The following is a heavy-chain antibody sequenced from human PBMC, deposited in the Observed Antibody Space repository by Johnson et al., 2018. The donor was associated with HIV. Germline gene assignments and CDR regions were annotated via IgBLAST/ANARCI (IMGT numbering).Heavy chain of an antibody. J-gene: IGHJ3*02. D-gene: IGHD1-7*01. CDR1: GFTFSSYA. V-gene: IGHV3-30-3*01. CDR2: ISYDGSNK. CDR3: AREKLELGIDAFDI. Sequence: QVQLVESGGGVVQPGRSLRLSCAASGFTFSSYAMHWVRQAPGKGLEWVAVISYDGSNKYYADSVKGRFTISRDNSKKTLPLKMNSLRAEDTAVYYCAREKLELGIDAFDIWGQGTMVTVSS.